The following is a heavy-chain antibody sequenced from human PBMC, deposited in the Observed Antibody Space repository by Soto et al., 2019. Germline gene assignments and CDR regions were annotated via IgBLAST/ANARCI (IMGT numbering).Heavy chain of an antibody. CDR3: ARGHIVAKILDY. CDR1: GFIFSNYE. D-gene: IGHD5-12*01. CDR2: IDHSGTTI. Sequence: EVQLVESGGALVQPGGSLRLSCAASGFIFSNYEMSWVRQAPGKGLEWVSYIDHSGTTIYYADSVKGRFTISRDNAKNSLFLQMNSLRAEDTAVYYCARGHIVAKILDYWGQGTLVTVSS. V-gene: IGHV3-48*03. J-gene: IGHJ4*02.